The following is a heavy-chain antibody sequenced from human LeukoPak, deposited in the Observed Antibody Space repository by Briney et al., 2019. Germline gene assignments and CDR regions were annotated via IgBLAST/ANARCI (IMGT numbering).Heavy chain of an antibody. CDR2: INPNSGGT. D-gene: IGHD3-22*01. Sequence: ASVKVSCKASGYTFTGYYMHWVRQAPGQGLEWMGWINPNSGGTNYAQKFQGRVTMTRDTSISTAYMELSRPRSDDTAVYYCARAGPYYYDSSGSRGEDYFDYWGQGTLVTVSS. J-gene: IGHJ4*02. V-gene: IGHV1-2*02. CDR1: GYTFTGYY. CDR3: ARAGPYYYDSSGSRGEDYFDY.